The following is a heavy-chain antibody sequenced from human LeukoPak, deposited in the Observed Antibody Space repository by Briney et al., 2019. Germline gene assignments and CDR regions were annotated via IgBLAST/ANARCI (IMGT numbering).Heavy chain of an antibody. CDR1: GFTFSSYA. CDR2: ISGSGGST. J-gene: IGHJ4*02. D-gene: IGHD6-19*01. V-gene: IGHV3-23*01. Sequence: GGSLRLSCAASGFTFSSYAMSGVRRAPGKGLEWGSAISGSGGSTYYADSVKGRFTISRDNSKNTLYLQMNSLRAEDTAVYDCANVGDGSGWHYFDYWGQGTLVTVSS. CDR3: ANVGDGSGWHYFDY.